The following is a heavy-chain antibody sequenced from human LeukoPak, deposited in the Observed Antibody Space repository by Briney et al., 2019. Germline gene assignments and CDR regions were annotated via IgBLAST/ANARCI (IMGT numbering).Heavy chain of an antibody. V-gene: IGHV1-24*01. CDR1: GYTLTELS. CDR2: FDPEDGET. D-gene: IGHD7-27*01. CDR3: ATVSELGGYYYGMDV. Sequence: GASVKVSCKVSGYTLTELSTHWVRQAPGKGLEWMGGFDPEDGETIYAQKFQGRVTMTEDTSTDTAYMELSSLRSEDTAVYYCATVSELGGYYYGMDVWGQGTTVTVSS. J-gene: IGHJ6*02.